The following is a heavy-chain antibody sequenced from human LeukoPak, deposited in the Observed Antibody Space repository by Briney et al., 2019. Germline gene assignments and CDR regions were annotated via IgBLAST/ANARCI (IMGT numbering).Heavy chain of an antibody. CDR3: ARTNQISETAFDI. Sequence: PSETLSLTCSVSSGSVNNYYWSWIRQPLGKGLEWIGYILSSGSTNYNPSVKSRLTISVDTSRNQFSLKLSSVTAADTAVYYCARTNQISETAFDIWGQGTMVIVSS. V-gene: IGHV4-59*02. CDR2: ILSSGST. CDR1: SGSVNNYY. D-gene: IGHD1-14*01. J-gene: IGHJ3*02.